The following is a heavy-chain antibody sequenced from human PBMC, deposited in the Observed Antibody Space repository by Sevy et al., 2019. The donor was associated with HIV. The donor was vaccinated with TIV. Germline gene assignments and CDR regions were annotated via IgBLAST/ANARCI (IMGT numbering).Heavy chain of an antibody. V-gene: IGHV3-30*02. CDR3: ARALNILATFDY. CDR1: GFTFDTYG. D-gene: IGHD5-12*01. Sequence: GGSLRLSCATSGFTFDTYGMQWVRQAPGKGLEWVAFIRYDGNNQYYANSVKGRFTISRDNSKNTLYLQMNNLRPDDTAVYYCARALNILATFDYWGQGTLVTVSS. J-gene: IGHJ4*02. CDR2: IRYDGNNQ.